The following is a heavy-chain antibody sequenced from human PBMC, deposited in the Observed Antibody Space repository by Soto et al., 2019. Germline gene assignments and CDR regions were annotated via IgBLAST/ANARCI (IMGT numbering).Heavy chain of an antibody. CDR3: ARVSVYCSSTSCYNWFDP. Sequence: GGSLRLSCAASGFTFSSYWMSWVRQAPGKGLEWVANIKQDGSEKYYVDSVKGRFTITRDNAKNSLYLQMNSLRAEDTAVYYWARVSVYCSSTSCYNWFDPWGQGTLVTVSS. D-gene: IGHD2-2*01. CDR2: IKQDGSEK. V-gene: IGHV3-7*01. J-gene: IGHJ5*02. CDR1: GFTFSSYW.